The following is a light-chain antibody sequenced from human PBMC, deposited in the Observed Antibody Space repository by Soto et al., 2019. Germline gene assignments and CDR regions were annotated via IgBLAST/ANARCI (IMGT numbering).Light chain of an antibody. CDR2: DAS. V-gene: IGKV1-33*01. CDR3: QQYENFPIT. CDR1: HDIRKY. J-gene: IGKJ5*01. Sequence: DIQMTQSPSSLSASVGDRVTITCQASHDIRKYLNWYQQKPGKAPKLLIYDASNMETGVPSRFTGSGSGTDFTFTISSLQPEDIATYYCQQYENFPITCGQGTRLEIK.